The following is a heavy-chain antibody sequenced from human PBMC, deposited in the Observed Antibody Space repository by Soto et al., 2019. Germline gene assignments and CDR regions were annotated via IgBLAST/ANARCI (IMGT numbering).Heavy chain of an antibody. Sequence: QVQLQESGPGLVRPSQTLSLTCTVSGGSISSGDYYWSWIRQPPGKGLEWIGYIYYSGSTYYNPPLKSRVTISVDTSKNQFSLKLSSVTAADTAVYYCARDTIFGVVTTLWGQGTLVTVSS. V-gene: IGHV4-30-4*01. CDR1: GGSISSGDYY. CDR2: IYYSGST. J-gene: IGHJ4*02. CDR3: ARDTIFGVVTTL. D-gene: IGHD3-3*01.